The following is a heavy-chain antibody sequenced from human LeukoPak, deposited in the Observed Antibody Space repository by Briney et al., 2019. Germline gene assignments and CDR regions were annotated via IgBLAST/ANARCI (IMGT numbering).Heavy chain of an antibody. CDR3: ARALGIYSSGWYVTSPFDY. Sequence: SETLSLTCTVSGGSISSSSYYWGWIRQPPGKGLEWIGSIYYSGSTYYNPSLKSRVTISVDTSKNQFSLKLSSVTAADTAVYYCARALGIYSSGWYVTSPFDYWGQGTLVTVSS. CDR2: IYYSGST. V-gene: IGHV4-39*07. D-gene: IGHD6-19*01. J-gene: IGHJ4*02. CDR1: GGSISSSSYY.